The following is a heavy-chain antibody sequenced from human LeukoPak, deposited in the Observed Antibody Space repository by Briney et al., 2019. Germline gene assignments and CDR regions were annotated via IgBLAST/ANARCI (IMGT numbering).Heavy chain of an antibody. V-gene: IGHV4-34*01. D-gene: IGHD3-22*01. Sequence: SETLSLTCAVYGGSFSGYYWSWIRQAPGKGLEWIGEINHSGSTNYNPSLKSRVSISVDTSKNQFSLKLSSVTAADTAVYYCARESNYDSSGYYRVVDYWGQGTLVTVSS. CDR1: GGSFSGYY. CDR3: ARESNYDSSGYYRVVDY. CDR2: INHSGST. J-gene: IGHJ4*02.